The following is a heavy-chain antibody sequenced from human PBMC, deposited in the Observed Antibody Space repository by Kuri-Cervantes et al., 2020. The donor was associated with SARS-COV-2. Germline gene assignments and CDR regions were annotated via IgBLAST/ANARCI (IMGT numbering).Heavy chain of an antibody. CDR1: GGSISSSSYY. CDR2: VNHSGST. D-gene: IGHD6-6*01. Sequence: SETLSLTCTVSGGSISSSSYYWGWIRQPPGKGLEWIGEVNHSGSTTYNPSLRSRVTISLDTSKNQFSLNLSSVTAADTAVYYCARDRYSSSLFYYYYMDVWGKGTTVTVSS. V-gene: IGHV4-39*07. J-gene: IGHJ6*03. CDR3: ARDRYSSSLFYYYYMDV.